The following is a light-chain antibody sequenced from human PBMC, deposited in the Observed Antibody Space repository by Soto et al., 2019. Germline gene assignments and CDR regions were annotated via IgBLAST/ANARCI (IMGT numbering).Light chain of an antibody. CDR2: SNN. CDR3: ASWDDRLGAVI. CDR1: SSNIGGTNY. Sequence: QSALTQPPSASGTPGQKVFISCSGSSSNIGGTNYAYWYQQLPGAAPKLLMHSNNLRPSGVPERISGSKFGTAASLAIGGLRSEDEAVYYCASWDDRLGAVIFGGGTKVPS. V-gene: IGLV1-47*02. J-gene: IGLJ2*01.